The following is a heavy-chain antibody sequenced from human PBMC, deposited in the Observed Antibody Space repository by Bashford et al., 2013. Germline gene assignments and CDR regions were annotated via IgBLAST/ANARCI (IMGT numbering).Heavy chain of an antibody. J-gene: IGHJ3*01. Sequence: VASVKVSCKASGYSFSRYAINWLRQAPGQRLEWMGWINPGNENTIYSEKFQGRVTINRDTSASTVYMELSGLISEDTAVYYCARDPLLYAYDVWGQGTMVTVSS. CDR3: ARDPLLYAYDV. V-gene: IGHV1-3*01. D-gene: IGHD2-15*01. CDR1: GYSFSRYA. CDR2: INPGNENT.